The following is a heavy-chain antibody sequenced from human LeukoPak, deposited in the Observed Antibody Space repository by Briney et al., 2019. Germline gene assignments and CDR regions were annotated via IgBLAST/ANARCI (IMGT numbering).Heavy chain of an antibody. CDR3: ARVVGFYSSSSSAAGLFDY. D-gene: IGHD6-6*01. Sequence: SETLSLTCAVSGGSFSGYYWSWIRQPPGKGLEWIGEINHSGSTNYNPSLKSRVTISVDTSKNQFSLKLSSVTAADTAVYYCARVVGFYSSSSSAAGLFDYWGQGTLVTVSS. CDR1: GGSFSGYY. J-gene: IGHJ4*02. V-gene: IGHV4-34*01. CDR2: INHSGST.